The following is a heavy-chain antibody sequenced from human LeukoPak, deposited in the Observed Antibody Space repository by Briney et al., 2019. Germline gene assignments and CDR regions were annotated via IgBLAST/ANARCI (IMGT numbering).Heavy chain of an antibody. CDR3: ARDMITFGGAPLTPYY. CDR1: GYTFTSYG. J-gene: IGHJ4*02. V-gene: IGHV1-18*01. D-gene: IGHD3-16*01. CDR2: ISAYNGNT. Sequence: ASVKVSCKASGYTFTSYGISWVRQAPGQGRKWMGWISAYNGNTNYAQKLQGRVTMTTDTSTSRAYMELRSLRSDDTAVYYCARDMITFGGAPLTPYYWGQGTLVTVSS.